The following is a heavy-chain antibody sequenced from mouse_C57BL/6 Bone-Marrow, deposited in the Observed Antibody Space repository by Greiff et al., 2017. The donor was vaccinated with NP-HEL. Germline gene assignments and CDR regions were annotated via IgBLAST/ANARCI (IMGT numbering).Heavy chain of an antibody. CDR1: GYTFTSYW. CDR2: IYPGNSDT. Sequence: EVQLQQSGTVLARPGASVKMSCKTSGYTFTSYWMHWVKQRPGQGLEWIGAIYPGNSDTSYNQKFKGKAKLTAVTSASTAYMELSSLTNEDSAVYYCTRWLLRRTWFAYWGQGTLVTVSA. V-gene: IGHV1-5*01. J-gene: IGHJ3*01. CDR3: TRWLLRRTWFAY. D-gene: IGHD2-3*01.